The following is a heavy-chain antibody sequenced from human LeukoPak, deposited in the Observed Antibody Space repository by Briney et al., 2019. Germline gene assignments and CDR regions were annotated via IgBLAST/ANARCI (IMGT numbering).Heavy chain of an antibody. CDR2: IYPGDSDT. CDR3: VRWNGDYVRSNWFDP. Sequence: GESLKISCKGSGYSFTSYWIGWVRQMPGKGLEWMGIIYPGDSDTRYSPSFQGQVTISADKSISTAYLQWSSLKASDTAMYYCVRWNGDYVRSNWFDPWGQGTLVTVSS. V-gene: IGHV5-51*01. D-gene: IGHD4-17*01. J-gene: IGHJ5*02. CDR1: GYSFTSYW.